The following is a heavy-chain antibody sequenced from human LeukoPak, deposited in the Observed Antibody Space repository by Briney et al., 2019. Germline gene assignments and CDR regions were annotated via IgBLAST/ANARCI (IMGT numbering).Heavy chain of an antibody. J-gene: IGHJ3*02. CDR1: GFIFSSYG. CDR3: AKDIGPFGSGYKPWAAFDI. D-gene: IGHD3-10*01. Sequence: GGSLRLSCAASGFIFSSYGMHWVRQAPDKGLEWVAVISYDGSNKYYADSVKGRFTISRDNSKNTLYPQMNSLRAEDTALYYCAKDIGPFGSGYKPWAAFDIWGQGTMVTVSS. CDR2: ISYDGSNK. V-gene: IGHV3-30*18.